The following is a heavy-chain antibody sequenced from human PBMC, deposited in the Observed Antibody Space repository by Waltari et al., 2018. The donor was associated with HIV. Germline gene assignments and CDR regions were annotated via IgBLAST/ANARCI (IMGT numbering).Heavy chain of an antibody. CDR3: ARAPLGAALYFQH. D-gene: IGHD6-25*01. J-gene: IGHJ1*01. CDR1: GFTFSSYW. V-gene: IGHV3-7*01. Sequence: EVQLVESGGGLVQPGGSLRLSCAASGFTFSSYWMSWVRQAPGKGLEWVANIKQDGSEKYYVDSVKGRFTISRDNAKNSLYLQMNSLRAEDTAVYYCARAPLGAALYFQHWGQGTLVTVSS. CDR2: IKQDGSEK.